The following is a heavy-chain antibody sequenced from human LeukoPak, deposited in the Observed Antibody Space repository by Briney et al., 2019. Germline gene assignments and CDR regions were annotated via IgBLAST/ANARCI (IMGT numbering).Heavy chain of an antibody. CDR1: EFTFSSHG. CDR3: AKGGYSNGRYYYYYMDV. D-gene: IGHD5-18*01. V-gene: IGHV3-30*18. Sequence: GGSLRLSCAASEFTFSSHGMHWARQTPGKGLEWVAVISYDASNKYYADSVKGRFTISRDNSKNTLYLQMNSLRAEDTAVYYCAKGGYSNGRYYYYYMDVWGEGTTVTVPS. J-gene: IGHJ6*03. CDR2: ISYDASNK.